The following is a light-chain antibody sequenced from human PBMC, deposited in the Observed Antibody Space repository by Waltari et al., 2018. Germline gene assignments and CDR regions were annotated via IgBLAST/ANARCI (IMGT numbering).Light chain of an antibody. Sequence: ELVLTQSPATLSLSPGERATLSCRASQSVSIYLAWYQQKPGQSPRLLIYDVYKRATGIPARISGSGSGTDFTLTISSLEPEDFAVYYCQQRSTWPPSFGGGTKVEIK. CDR2: DVY. J-gene: IGKJ4*01. V-gene: IGKV3-11*01. CDR1: QSVSIY. CDR3: QQRSTWPPS.